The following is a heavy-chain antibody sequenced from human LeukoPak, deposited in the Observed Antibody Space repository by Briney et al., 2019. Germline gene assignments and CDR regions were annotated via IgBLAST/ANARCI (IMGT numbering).Heavy chain of an antibody. CDR2: IYHSEST. Sequence: SSETLSLTCTVSGGSISTTSSYWGWVRLPPGKGLEWIGTIYHSESTYYNPSLQGRVTISVDTSQNVFSLKLSSVTAAETAVYDCVRQARGYSYGLGYFYYMDVWGRGTTVPVSS. CDR1: GGSISTTSSY. CDR3: VRQARGYSYGLGYFYYMDV. J-gene: IGHJ6*03. V-gene: IGHV4-39*01. D-gene: IGHD5-18*01.